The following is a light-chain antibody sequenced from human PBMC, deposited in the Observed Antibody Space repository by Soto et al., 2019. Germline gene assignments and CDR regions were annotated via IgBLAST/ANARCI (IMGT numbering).Light chain of an antibody. Sequence: ENLLTQSPVTLSLSPGDSATLSCRATHSVTSTYLAWYQQQPGQAPRLLIYGSTRATGIPDRFSGSGSGADFTLTIARLEPEDFAVYFCQQFSPSPLMYTFDQGTKLEIK. V-gene: IGKV3-20*01. J-gene: IGKJ2*01. CDR2: GS. CDR1: HSVTSTY. CDR3: QQFSPSPLMYT.